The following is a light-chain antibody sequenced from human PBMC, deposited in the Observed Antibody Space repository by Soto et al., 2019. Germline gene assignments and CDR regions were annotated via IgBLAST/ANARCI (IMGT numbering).Light chain of an antibody. CDR2: GAS. J-gene: IGKJ1*01. CDR1: QSVSSSY. Sequence: EIVLTQSPGTLSLSPGERATLSCRASQSVSSSYLAWYQQKPGQAPRLLIYGASSRATGIPDRFSGSGSGTDFTLTISRLEPEDFAVYYCQQYKTFDQATKVAIK. V-gene: IGKV3-20*01. CDR3: QQYKT.